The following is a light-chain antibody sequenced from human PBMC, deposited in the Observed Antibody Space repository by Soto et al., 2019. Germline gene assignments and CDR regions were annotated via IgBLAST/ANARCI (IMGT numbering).Light chain of an antibody. CDR1: RDITDY. V-gene: IGKV1-27*01. Sequence: DIQMTQSPSSLSASVGDRVTITCRASRDITDYLAWYQQKPGQVPKLLIYTASTLQSGVPSRFTASGSGTDFTLIITGLQPEDFATYYCQNYNSAPWTFGQGTKVEF. J-gene: IGKJ1*01. CDR3: QNYNSAPWT. CDR2: TAS.